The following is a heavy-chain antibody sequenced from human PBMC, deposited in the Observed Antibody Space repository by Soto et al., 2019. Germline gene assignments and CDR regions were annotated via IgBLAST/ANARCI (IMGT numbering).Heavy chain of an antibody. CDR2: IYSGDST. J-gene: IGHJ4*02. Sequence: GGSLRLSSAASGFTVRGNFMSWVRQAPGKGLEWVSIIYSGDSTYYADSVKGRFTISRDNSKNTLYLQMNSLRAEDTAVYYCASRFSSSWSALDYWGQGTLVTVSS. D-gene: IGHD6-13*01. V-gene: IGHV3-53*01. CDR3: ASRFSSSWSALDY. CDR1: GFTVRGNF.